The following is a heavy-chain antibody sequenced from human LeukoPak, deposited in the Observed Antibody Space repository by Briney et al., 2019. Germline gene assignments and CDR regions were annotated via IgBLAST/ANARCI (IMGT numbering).Heavy chain of an antibody. CDR2: ISDTGST. CDR1: GGSIITRSYY. V-gene: IGHV4-39*01. D-gene: IGHD4-17*01. J-gene: IGHJ4*02. CDR3: ARTTVTFQPIVYFDY. Sequence: SETLSLTCTVSGGSIITRSYYWGWIRRPPGKGLEWLGTISDTGSTYYNPSLKSRVTMSVDTSKKQFSLRLSSVTAADTAIYYCARTTVTFQPIVYFDYWGQGTLVTVFS.